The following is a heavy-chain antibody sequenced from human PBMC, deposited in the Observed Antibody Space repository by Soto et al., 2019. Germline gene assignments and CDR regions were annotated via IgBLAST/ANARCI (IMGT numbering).Heavy chain of an antibody. D-gene: IGHD3-22*01. CDR2: IIPIFGTA. CDR1: GGTFSSYA. V-gene: IGHV1-69*05. CDR3: ARGGFYDSSGARNYYYYGTNV. J-gene: IGHJ6*02. Sequence: SVKVSCKASGGTFSSYAISWVRQAPGQGLEWMGGIIPIFGTANYAQKFQGRVSMTTDTSTKTAYMELRSLRSDDTAMYYCARGGFYDSSGARNYYYYGTNVWGQGTTVTVSS.